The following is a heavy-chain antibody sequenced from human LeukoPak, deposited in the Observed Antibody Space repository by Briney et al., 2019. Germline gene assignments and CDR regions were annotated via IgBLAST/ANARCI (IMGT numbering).Heavy chain of an antibody. CDR2: IKQDASEK. V-gene: IGHV3-7*01. D-gene: IGHD5-12*01. Sequence: GGSLRLSCAASGFTFNRYWMSWVRQAPGKGLEWVANIKQDASEKYYVDSVKGRFTISRDNTKNSLYLQMNSLRAEDTAVYYCARDTGSGYDYFSYYFDYWGQGTLVTVSS. J-gene: IGHJ4*02. CDR1: GFTFNRYW. CDR3: ARDTGSGYDYFSYYFDY.